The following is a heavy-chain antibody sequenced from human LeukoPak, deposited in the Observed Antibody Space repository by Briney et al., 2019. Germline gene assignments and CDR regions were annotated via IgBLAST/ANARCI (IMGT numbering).Heavy chain of an antibody. CDR1: GFTFSSYW. CDR3: ARVPNWGSPSPDY. CDR2: INSDGSST. V-gene: IGHV3-74*01. Sequence: GGSLRLSCAASGFTFSSYWMHWVRQAPGKGLVWVSRINSDGSSTSYADSVKGRFTISRDNAKNTLYLQMNSLRAEDTAVHYCARVPNWGSPSPDYWGQGTLVTVSS. D-gene: IGHD7-27*01. J-gene: IGHJ4*02.